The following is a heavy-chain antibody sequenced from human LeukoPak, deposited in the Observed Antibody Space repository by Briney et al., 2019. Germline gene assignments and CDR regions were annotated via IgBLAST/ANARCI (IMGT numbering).Heavy chain of an antibody. CDR3: ASLIPEFGELGIDY. D-gene: IGHD3-10*01. J-gene: IGHJ4*02. Sequence: PSGTLSLTCAVSGGSISSSNWWSWVRQPPVKGLEWIGEIYHSGSTNYNPSLKSRVTISVDKSKNQFSLKLSSVTAADTAVYYCASLIPEFGELGIDYWGQGTLVTVSS. V-gene: IGHV4-4*02. CDR1: GGSISSSNW. CDR2: IYHSGST.